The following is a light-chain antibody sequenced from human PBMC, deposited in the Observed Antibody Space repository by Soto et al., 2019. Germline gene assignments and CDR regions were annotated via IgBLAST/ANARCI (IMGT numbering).Light chain of an antibody. J-gene: IGKJ5*01. CDR3: PQYNTWPSIT. CDR1: QSVSSN. CDR2: GAS. V-gene: IGKV3-15*01. Sequence: MRKSPATLYGAELAGGSLSERTSQSVSSNLAWYQQKPGQAPRLLIYGASTRATGIPARCSGSGSGTEFTLTISSLQSEDFAVYYCPQYNTWPSITFGQGTGLEIK.